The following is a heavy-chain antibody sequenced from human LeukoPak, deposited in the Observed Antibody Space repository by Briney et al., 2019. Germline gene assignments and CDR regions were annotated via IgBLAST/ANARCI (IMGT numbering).Heavy chain of an antibody. CDR3: AREDYCDSSGYSPYNWFDP. Sequence: ASVKVSCKASGGTFSSYAISWVRQAPGQGLEWMGRIIPIFGTANYAQKFQGRVTITTDESTSTAYMELSSLRSEDTAVYYCAREDYCDSSGYSPYNWFDPWGQGTLVTVSS. CDR1: GGTFSSYA. D-gene: IGHD3-22*01. V-gene: IGHV1-69*05. J-gene: IGHJ5*02. CDR2: IIPIFGTA.